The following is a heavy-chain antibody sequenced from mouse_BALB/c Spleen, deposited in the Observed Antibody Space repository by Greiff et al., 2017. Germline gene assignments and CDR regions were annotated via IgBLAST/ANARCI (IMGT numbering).Heavy chain of an antibody. Sequence: EVMLVESGGGLVKPGGSLKLSCAASGFTFSSYTMSWVRQTPEKRLEWVATISSGGSYTYYPDSVKGRFTISRDNAKNTLYLQMSSLKSEDTAMYYCTRVDYRYDEGFAYWGQGTLVTVSA. J-gene: IGHJ3*01. CDR3: TRVDYRYDEGFAY. CDR1: GFTFSSYT. D-gene: IGHD2-14*01. CDR2: ISSGGSYT. V-gene: IGHV5-6-4*01.